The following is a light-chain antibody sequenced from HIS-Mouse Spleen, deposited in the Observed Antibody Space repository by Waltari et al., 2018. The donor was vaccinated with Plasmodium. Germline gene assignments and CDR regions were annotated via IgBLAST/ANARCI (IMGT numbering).Light chain of an antibody. V-gene: IGKV1-39*01. CDR3: QQSYSTPLT. CDR1: QSISSY. J-gene: IGKJ4*01. CDR2: AAS. Sequence: DIQMTQSPSSLSASVGARVTLTCRASQSISSYLNWHQQKPGKAPKLLIYAASSLQSGVPSRFSGSGSGTDFTLTISSLQPEDFATYYCQQSYSTPLTFGGGTKVEIK.